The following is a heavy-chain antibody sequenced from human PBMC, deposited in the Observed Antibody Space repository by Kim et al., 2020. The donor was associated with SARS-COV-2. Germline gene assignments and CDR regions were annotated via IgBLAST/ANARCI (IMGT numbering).Heavy chain of an antibody. CDR2: INPSGGST. CDR1: GYTFTSYY. J-gene: IGHJ4*02. V-gene: IGHV1-46*01. D-gene: IGHD5-18*01. CDR3: ARDSPISGYSYGYYDY. Sequence: ASVKVSCKASGYTFTSYYMHWVRQAPGQGLEWMGIINPSGGSTSYAQKFQGRVTMTRDTSTSTVYMELSSLRSEDTAVYYCARDSPISGYSYGYYDYWGQGTLVTVSS.